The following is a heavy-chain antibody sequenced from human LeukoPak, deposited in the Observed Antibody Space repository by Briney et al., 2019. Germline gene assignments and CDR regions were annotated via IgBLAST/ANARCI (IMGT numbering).Heavy chain of an antibody. J-gene: IGHJ3*02. Sequence: SGGSLRLSCAASGFTFSNYGMHWVRQAPGKGLEWVSYISSGSTTIDYADSVKGRFTISRDNAKNSLYLQMNSLRAEDTAIYYCARDQAHYFDTTGDAFDIWGQGTMVTVSS. D-gene: IGHD3-22*01. CDR2: ISSGSTTI. CDR1: GFTFSNYG. CDR3: ARDQAHYFDTTGDAFDI. V-gene: IGHV3-48*04.